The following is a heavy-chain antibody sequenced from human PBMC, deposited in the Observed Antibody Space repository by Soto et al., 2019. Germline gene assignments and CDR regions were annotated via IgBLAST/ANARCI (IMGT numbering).Heavy chain of an antibody. CDR2: IIPIFGTA. CDR3: ARSNGDRYYYYYGMDV. V-gene: IGHV1-69*13. CDR1: GGTFSSYA. J-gene: IGHJ6*02. Sequence: GASVKVSCKASGGTFSSYAISWVRQAPGQGLEWTGGIIPIFGTANYAQKFQGRVTITADESTSTAYMELSSLRSEDTAVYYCARSNGDRYYYYYGMDVWGQGTTVTVSS. D-gene: IGHD2-8*01.